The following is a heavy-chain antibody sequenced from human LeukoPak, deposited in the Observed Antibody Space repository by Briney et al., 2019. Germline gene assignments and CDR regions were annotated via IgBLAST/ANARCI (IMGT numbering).Heavy chain of an antibody. CDR2: ISPSSSYI. J-gene: IGHJ4*02. CDR3: ANTDYLGY. Sequence: PGGSLRLSCAASGFSFSAYSINWVRQAPGKGLEWVSSISPSSSYIYYADSVQGRFIISRDNSKNSLYLQMNSLRAEDTAVYYCANTDYLGYWGQGTLVTVSS. CDR1: GFSFSAYS. V-gene: IGHV3-21*01.